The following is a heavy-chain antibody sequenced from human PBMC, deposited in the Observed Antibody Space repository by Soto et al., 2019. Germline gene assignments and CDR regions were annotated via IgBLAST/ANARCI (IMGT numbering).Heavy chain of an antibody. D-gene: IGHD6-19*01. V-gene: IGHV3-30-3*01. CDR3: ARDAGSSGWYGY. J-gene: IGHJ4*02. CDR1: GFTFSSYA. CDR2: ISYDGSNK. Sequence: QVQLVESGGGVVQPGRSLRLSCAASGFTFSSYAMHWVRQAPGTGLVWVSVISYDGSNKYYADSVKGRFTISRDTAKNTLYLQMNSLRAEDTALYYCARDAGSSGWYGYWGKGTLVTVSS.